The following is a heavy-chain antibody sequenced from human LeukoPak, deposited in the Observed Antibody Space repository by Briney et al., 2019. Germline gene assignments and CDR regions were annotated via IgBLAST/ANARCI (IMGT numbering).Heavy chain of an antibody. V-gene: IGHV4-34*01. CDR3: ARGTGLGCNLGGSHYFDF. CDR1: GGSFTVYY. CDR2: INHSGIT. Sequence: SETLSLTCGVYGGSFTVYYWTWIRQPPGKGLEWIGEINHSGITNHNPSPKSRVTISVDMSKNQFSLKLSSATAADTAVYYCARGTGLGCNLGGSHYFDFWGQGTLVTVSS. J-gene: IGHJ4*02. D-gene: IGHD4-23*01.